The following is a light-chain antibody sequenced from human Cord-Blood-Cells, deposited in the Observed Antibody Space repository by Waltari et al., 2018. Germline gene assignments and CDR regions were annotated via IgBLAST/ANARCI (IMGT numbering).Light chain of an antibody. J-gene: IGKJ4*01. CDR2: VVS. CDR3: MQGIHLLT. CDR1: QSLLHRDGKTY. Sequence: DIVMTQTPLSLSVTPGQPASIYCKSSQSLLHRDGKTYLYWYLQKPGQSPHLLFYVVSSRSAVVQGRCGGGGSGKDSILKSSRVDAEDVVVYCCMQGIHLLTFGGGTKVEIK. V-gene: IGKV2-29*02.